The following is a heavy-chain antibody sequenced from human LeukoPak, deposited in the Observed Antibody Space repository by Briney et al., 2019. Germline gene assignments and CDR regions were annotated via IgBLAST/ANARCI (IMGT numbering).Heavy chain of an antibody. CDR2: INHSGST. J-gene: IGHJ5*02. Sequence: KPSETLSLTCAVYGGSFSGYYWSWIRQPPGKGLEWIGEINHSGSTNYNPSLKSRVTISVDTSKNQFSLKLSSVTAADTAVYYCATLVLGYCTNGVCLYNWFDPWGRGTLVTVSS. CDR1: GGSFSGYY. D-gene: IGHD2-8*01. V-gene: IGHV4-34*01. CDR3: ATLVLGYCTNGVCLYNWFDP.